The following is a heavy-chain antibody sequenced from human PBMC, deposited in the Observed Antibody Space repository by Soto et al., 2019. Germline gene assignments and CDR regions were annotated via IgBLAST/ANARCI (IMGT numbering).Heavy chain of an antibody. Sequence: QVQLVESGGGVVQPGRSLRLSCAASGFTFSSYGMHWVRQAPGKGLEWVAVISYDGSNKYYADSVKGRFTISRDNSKNPLDLPMNSLRAGDTAVYYCANGRSYYDFWSGYYPPLDYWGQGTLVTVSS. D-gene: IGHD3-3*01. CDR3: ANGRSYYDFWSGYYPPLDY. V-gene: IGHV3-30*18. CDR2: ISYDGSNK. J-gene: IGHJ4*02. CDR1: GFTFSSYG.